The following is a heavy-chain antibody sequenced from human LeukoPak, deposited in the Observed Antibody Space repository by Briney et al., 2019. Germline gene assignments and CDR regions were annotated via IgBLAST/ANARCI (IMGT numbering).Heavy chain of an antibody. J-gene: IGHJ6*03. CDR3: AKAPYCSSTSCSVDYYYYMDV. V-gene: IGHV3-43D*04. D-gene: IGHD2-2*01. Sequence: PGGSLRLSCAASGFTFDGYAMHWVRQAPGKGLEWVSLISWDGGSTYYADSVKGRFTISRDNSKNSLYLQMNSLRAEDTALYYCAKAPYCSSTSCSVDYYYYMDVWGKGTTVTVSS. CDR1: GFTFDGYA. CDR2: ISWDGGST.